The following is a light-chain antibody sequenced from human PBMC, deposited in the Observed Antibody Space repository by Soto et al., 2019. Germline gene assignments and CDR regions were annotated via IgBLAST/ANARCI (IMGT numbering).Light chain of an antibody. Sequence: DIQMTQSPSTLSASVGDRVTITCLASQSISSWLAWYQQKPGKAPKLLIYTASNLESGVPSRFRGSGYGTEFTLTITSLQPDDFATYYCQQYNSQSTFGQGTKVDIK. V-gene: IGKV1-5*03. CDR2: TAS. CDR3: QQYNSQST. J-gene: IGKJ1*01. CDR1: QSISSW.